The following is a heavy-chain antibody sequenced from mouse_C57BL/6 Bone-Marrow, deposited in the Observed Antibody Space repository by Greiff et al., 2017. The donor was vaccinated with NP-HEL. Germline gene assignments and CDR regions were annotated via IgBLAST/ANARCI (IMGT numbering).Heavy chain of an antibody. CDR2: ICTGGGT. CDR3: ARKGSSERDYAMDY. J-gene: IGHJ4*01. D-gene: IGHD1-1*01. Sequence: VQLVESGPGLVAPSQSLSITCTVSGFSLTSYDISWVRQPPGKGLELLGAICTGGGTNYYSAPKSRLSISKDNYKSQVFLKINRLQTDDTARYYCARKGSSERDYAMDYWGQGTSVTVSS. CDR1: GFSLTSYD. V-gene: IGHV2-9-1*01.